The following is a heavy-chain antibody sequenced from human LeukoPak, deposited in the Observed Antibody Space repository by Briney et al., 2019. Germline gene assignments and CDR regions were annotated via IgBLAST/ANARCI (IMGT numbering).Heavy chain of an antibody. CDR1: GYSFTNYW. Sequence: GESLKISCKGSGYSFTNYWIGWVRQMPGKGLEWMGIIYPGDSNAKYSPSFRGQVTMSVDKSISTAYLQWSSLKASDSAIYYCARDNSGWRNFDFWGQGTLVTVSS. J-gene: IGHJ4*02. D-gene: IGHD6-19*01. CDR2: IYPGDSNA. CDR3: ARDNSGWRNFDF. V-gene: IGHV5-51*01.